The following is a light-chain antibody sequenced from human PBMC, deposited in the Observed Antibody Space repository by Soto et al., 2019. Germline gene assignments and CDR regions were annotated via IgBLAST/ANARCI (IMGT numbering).Light chain of an antibody. V-gene: IGLV1-47*01. CDR1: SSNIGRDY. Sequence: QSVLTQPPSASGTPGQRVTISCSGSSSNIGRDYVYWYQQFPGTAPKLLIYRNNQRPSGVPDRISGSKSGTSASLAISGTRSEDEADYYCAAWDDSLSGYVFGTGTKVTVL. CDR2: RNN. CDR3: AAWDDSLSGYV. J-gene: IGLJ1*01.